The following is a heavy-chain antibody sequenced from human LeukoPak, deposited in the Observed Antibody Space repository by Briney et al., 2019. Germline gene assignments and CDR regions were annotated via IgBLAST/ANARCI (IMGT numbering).Heavy chain of an antibody. Sequence: SETLSLTCTVSGGSISSSSYSWGWIRQPPEKGLEWIGGIYYSGSTYYNPSLKSRVTISVDTSKNQFSLKLSSVTAADTAVYYCARPFATLAGAFDIWGQGTMVTVSS. J-gene: IGHJ3*02. V-gene: IGHV4-39*01. D-gene: IGHD6-19*01. CDR2: IYYSGST. CDR1: GGSISSSSYS. CDR3: ARPFATLAGAFDI.